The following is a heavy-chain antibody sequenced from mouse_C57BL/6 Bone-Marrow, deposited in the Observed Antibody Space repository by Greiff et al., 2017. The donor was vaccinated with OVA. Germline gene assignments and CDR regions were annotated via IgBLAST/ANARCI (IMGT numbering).Heavy chain of an antibody. V-gene: IGHV6-6*01. Sequence: EVQGVESGGGLVQPGGSMKLSCAASGFTFSDAWMDWVRQSPEKGLEWVAEIRNKANNHATYYAESVKGRFTISRDDSKRSVYLQMNSLRAEDTGIYYCTSTTVVAFDYWGQGTTLTVSS. CDR1: GFTFSDAW. CDR3: TSTTVVAFDY. J-gene: IGHJ2*01. D-gene: IGHD1-1*01. CDR2: IRNKANNHAT.